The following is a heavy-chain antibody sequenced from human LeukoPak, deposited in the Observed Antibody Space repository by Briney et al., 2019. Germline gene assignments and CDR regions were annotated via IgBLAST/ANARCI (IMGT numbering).Heavy chain of an antibody. Sequence: SETLSLACTLSGGSISSSSYYWGWIRQPPGKGLEWIGSIYYRGSTYYNPSLKSRVTISVDTSKNQFSLKLSSVTAADTDVYYCARGLLRNAFDIWGQGTMVTVSS. CDR1: GGSISSSSYY. CDR2: IYYRGST. V-gene: IGHV4-39*01. J-gene: IGHJ3*02. CDR3: ARGLLRNAFDI. D-gene: IGHD3-22*01.